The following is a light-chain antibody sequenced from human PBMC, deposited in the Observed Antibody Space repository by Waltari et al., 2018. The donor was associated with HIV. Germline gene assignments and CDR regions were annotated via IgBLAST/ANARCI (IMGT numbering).Light chain of an antibody. Sequence: SYELTQPPSVSVSPGQTASITCSGDKLGNKYACWYQQRPGQSPVLVIYENNKRPSVIPARFSSSNSGNSATLTISGTQAMDEADYYCQTWDTSTAVFGGGTKLTVL. CDR2: ENN. CDR3: QTWDTSTAV. J-gene: IGLJ2*01. CDR1: KLGNKY. V-gene: IGLV3-1*01.